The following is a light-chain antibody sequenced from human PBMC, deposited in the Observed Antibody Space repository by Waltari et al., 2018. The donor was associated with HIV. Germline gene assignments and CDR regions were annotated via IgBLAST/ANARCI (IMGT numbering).Light chain of an antibody. CDR1: QTVSSS. CDR2: GAS. J-gene: IGKJ4*01. Sequence: EIVMTQSPATLSVSPGERATVSCRASQTVSSSLAWYQQKPGQGPRLLIYGASTRATGIAARFSGSGSGTEFALTISSLQSEDFAVYYCQQYNDWPLTFGGGTRVEIK. CDR3: QQYNDWPLT. V-gene: IGKV3-15*01.